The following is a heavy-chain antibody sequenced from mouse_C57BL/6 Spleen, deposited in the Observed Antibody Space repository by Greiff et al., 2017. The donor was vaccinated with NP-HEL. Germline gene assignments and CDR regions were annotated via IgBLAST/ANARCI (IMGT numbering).Heavy chain of an antibody. V-gene: IGHV1-82*01. D-gene: IGHD1-1*01. Sequence: VQLQQSGPELVKPGASVKISCKASGYAFSSSWMNWVKQRPGKGLEWIGRIYPGDGDTNYNGKFKGKATLTADKSSSTAYMQLSSLTSEDSAVYFCAREDYYYGSSSFFDDWGQGTTLTVSS. J-gene: IGHJ2*01. CDR3: AREDYYYGSSSFFDD. CDR2: IYPGDGDT. CDR1: GYAFSSSW.